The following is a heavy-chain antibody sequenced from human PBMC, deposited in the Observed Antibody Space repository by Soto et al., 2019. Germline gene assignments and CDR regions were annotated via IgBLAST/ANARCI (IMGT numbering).Heavy chain of an antibody. J-gene: IGHJ6*02. CDR1: CYTLRKYA. CDR2: INAGNGST. D-gene: IGHD3-3*01. Sequence: ASVKVSCKGSCYTLRKYAMHWVGPAPGKKLEWMGWINAGNGSTKYSQKFHGRVTITRDTSASTAYLELSSLISEDTAVYYCARCRISIFGVAHYGLDVWGQGTTVTVSS. V-gene: IGHV1-3*01. CDR3: ARCRISIFGVAHYGLDV.